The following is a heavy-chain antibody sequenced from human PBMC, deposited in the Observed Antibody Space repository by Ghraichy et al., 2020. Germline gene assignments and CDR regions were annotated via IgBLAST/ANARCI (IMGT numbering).Heavy chain of an antibody. V-gene: IGHV3-72*01. CDR3: TRGHIVAGTFYGYDY. CDR2: IRNKANSYST. D-gene: IGHD6-19*01. Sequence: GESLNISCAASGFIFSDHYMDWVRQAPGRGLEWVGRIRNKANSYSTYYAASVEGRFTISRDDPENSLYLQMNSLKTEDTAVYYCTRGHIVAGTFYGYDYWGQGTLVTVSS. CDR1: GFIFSDHY. J-gene: IGHJ4*02.